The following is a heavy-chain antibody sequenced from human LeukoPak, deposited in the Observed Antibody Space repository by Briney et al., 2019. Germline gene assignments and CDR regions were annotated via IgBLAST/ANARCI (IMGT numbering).Heavy chain of an antibody. Sequence: ASVKASCKASGYTFTSYYIHWMRQTPGQGFEWMGVSYPDAGKTDHGQRFRDRFVMTADTATSTVYMELSSLTCEDTGVYYCVREFVGGTFDYWGQGALITVSA. CDR2: SYPDAGKT. CDR1: GYTFTSYY. V-gene: IGHV1-46*01. D-gene: IGHD3-3*01. CDR3: VREFVGGTFDY. J-gene: IGHJ4*02.